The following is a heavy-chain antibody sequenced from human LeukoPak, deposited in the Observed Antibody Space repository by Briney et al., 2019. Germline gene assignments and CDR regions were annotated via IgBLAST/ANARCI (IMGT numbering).Heavy chain of an antibody. Sequence: TETLSLTCTVSRGSISNYYWGWIRQPPGKGLEWIGFFSYSGSTNYNPSLKSRVTISVDTSKNPFSLKLTSVTAADTAVYYCARDGPGDAGFDYWGQGTLVTASS. J-gene: IGHJ4*02. CDR2: FSYSGST. CDR3: ARDGPGDAGFDY. D-gene: IGHD7-27*01. CDR1: RGSISNYY. V-gene: IGHV4-59*01.